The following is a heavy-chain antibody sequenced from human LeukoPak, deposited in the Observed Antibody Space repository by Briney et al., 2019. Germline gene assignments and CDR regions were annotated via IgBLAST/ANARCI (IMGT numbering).Heavy chain of an antibody. Sequence: GGSLRLSCAAPGFTVSSNYMSWVRQAPGKGLEWVSVIYSGGSTYYADSVKGRFTISRDNSKNTLYLQMNSLRAEDTAVYYCARGGEAAFDYWGQGTLVTVSS. D-gene: IGHD2-15*01. CDR2: IYSGGST. CDR3: ARGGEAAFDY. V-gene: IGHV3-66*01. J-gene: IGHJ4*02. CDR1: GFTVSSNY.